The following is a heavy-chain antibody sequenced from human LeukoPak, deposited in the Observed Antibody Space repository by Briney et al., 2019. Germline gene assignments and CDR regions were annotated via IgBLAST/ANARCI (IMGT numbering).Heavy chain of an antibody. J-gene: IGHJ5*02. CDR3: ARIITMIVPPFRRSSWFDP. CDR2: ISGSSSYL. V-gene: IGHV3-21*04. D-gene: IGHD3-22*01. CDR1: GFTLSNYN. Sequence: GGSLRLSCAASGFTLSNYNMNWVRQAPGKGLEWVSSISGSSSYLFFADSVKGRFTISRDNTKNSLYLQMNSLRSEDTAVYYCARIITMIVPPFRRSSWFDPWGQGTLVTVSS.